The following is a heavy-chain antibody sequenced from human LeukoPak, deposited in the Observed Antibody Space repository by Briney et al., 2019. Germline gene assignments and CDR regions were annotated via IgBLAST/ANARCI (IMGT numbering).Heavy chain of an antibody. Sequence: SQTLSLTCAVSGGSISSGGYSWSWIRQPPGKGLEWIGYIYHSGSTYYNPSLKSRVTISVDRSKNQFSLKLSSVTAADTAVYYCASGGVAFDYWGQGTLVTVSS. V-gene: IGHV4-30-2*01. CDR2: IYHSGST. D-gene: IGHD2-15*01. CDR1: GGSISSGGYS. CDR3: ASGGVAFDY. J-gene: IGHJ4*02.